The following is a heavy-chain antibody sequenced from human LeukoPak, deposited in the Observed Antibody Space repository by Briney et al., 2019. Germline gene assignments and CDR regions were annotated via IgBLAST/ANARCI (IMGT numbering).Heavy chain of an antibody. Sequence: SETLSLTCAVYGGSFSGYYWSWIRQPPGKVLEWIGEINHSGSTNYNPSLKSRLTISRDTSKNQFSLKLRSVTPADTAVFYCARGPDFYDSRGYYPIWGQGILVTVSS. J-gene: IGHJ4*02. CDR3: ARGPDFYDSRGYYPI. CDR2: INHSGST. V-gene: IGHV4-34*01. D-gene: IGHD3-22*01. CDR1: GGSFSGYY.